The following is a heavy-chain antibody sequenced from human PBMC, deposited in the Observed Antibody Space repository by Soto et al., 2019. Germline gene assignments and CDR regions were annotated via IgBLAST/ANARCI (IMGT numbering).Heavy chain of an antibody. Sequence: QVQLVQSGAEVKKPGSSVKVSCKASGGTFSSYAISWVRQAPGQGLEWVGGIIPISDTTNYAQKFQGRVTITADESTSTAYMGLSSLRSEDTAVYYCARSQGSSTSLEIYYYYYYGMDVWGQGTTVTVSS. CDR1: GGTFSSYA. J-gene: IGHJ6*02. CDR2: IIPISDTT. D-gene: IGHD2-2*01. V-gene: IGHV1-69*01. CDR3: ARSQGSSTSLEIYYYYYYGMDV.